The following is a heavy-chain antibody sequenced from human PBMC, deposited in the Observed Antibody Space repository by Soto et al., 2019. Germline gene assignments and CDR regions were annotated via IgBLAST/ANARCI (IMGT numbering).Heavy chain of an antibody. V-gene: IGHV3-48*03. CDR3: ARDLLHYDFWSGYSAYFYYGMDV. J-gene: IGHJ6*02. D-gene: IGHD3-3*01. CDR2: ISDSGRTI. Sequence: PXESLRLSCSASGFTFSSYEMNWVRQAPGKGLEWVSYISDSGRTIYYADSVKGRFTVSRDDAQNSVYLQMDSPRAEDTAVYYCARDLLHYDFWSGYSAYFYYGMDVWGPGTTVTVSS. CDR1: GFTFSSYE.